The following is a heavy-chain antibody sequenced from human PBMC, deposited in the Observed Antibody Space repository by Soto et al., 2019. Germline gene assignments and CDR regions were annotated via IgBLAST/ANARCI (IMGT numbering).Heavy chain of an antibody. CDR2: IYYSGST. V-gene: IGHV4-61*08. D-gene: IGHD6-19*01. CDR1: GGSVSSGGYY. CDR3: ARGIDGWYQGRYYYGMDV. Sequence: QVQLQESGPGLVKPSETLSLTCTVSGGSVSSGGYYWSWIRQPPGKGLEWIGYIYYSGSTNYNPSLKSRLTIPVDTSKNQFSLKLSSVTAADTAVYYCARGIDGWYQGRYYYGMDVWGQGTTVTVSS. J-gene: IGHJ6*02.